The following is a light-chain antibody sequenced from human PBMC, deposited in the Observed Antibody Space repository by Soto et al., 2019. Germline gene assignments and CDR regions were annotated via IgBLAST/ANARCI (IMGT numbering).Light chain of an antibody. CDR2: DAS. Sequence: DIQMTQSPSSLSASVGDRVTITCQASQDISNYLNWYQQKPGKAPKLLIYDASNLEIGVPSRFSGRGSGTDFTFTISSLQPEDIATYYCQQYVNLLTFGGGTKVEIK. CDR3: QQYVNLLT. J-gene: IGKJ4*01. CDR1: QDISNY. V-gene: IGKV1-33*01.